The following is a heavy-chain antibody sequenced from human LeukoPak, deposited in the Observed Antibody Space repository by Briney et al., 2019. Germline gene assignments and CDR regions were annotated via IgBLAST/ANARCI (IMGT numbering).Heavy chain of an antibody. V-gene: IGHV1-18*01. Sequence: ASVKVSCKASGYTFTSYGISWVRQAPGQGLEWMGWISAYNGNTNYAQKLQGRVTITRNTSINTAYMELSSLRSEDTAVYYCARDNSVEDTAWWFDPWGQGTLVTVSS. CDR3: ARDNSVEDTAWWFDP. CDR2: ISAYNGNT. CDR1: GYTFTSYG. J-gene: IGHJ5*02. D-gene: IGHD4-23*01.